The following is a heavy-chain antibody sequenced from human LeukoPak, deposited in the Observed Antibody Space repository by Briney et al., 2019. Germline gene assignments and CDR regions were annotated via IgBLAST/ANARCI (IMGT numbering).Heavy chain of an antibody. CDR3: ARGLCSSGCHWFDP. CDR2: ISNSGTTT. V-gene: IGHV3-48*03. D-gene: IGHD6-19*01. J-gene: IGHJ5*02. CDR1: GFTFSSYE. Sequence: GGSPRLSCAASGFTFSSYEMNWVRQAPGKGLEWVSYISNSGTTTYYADSVKGRFTISRDNAKNSLYLQMNSLRAEDTAVYYCARGLCSSGCHWFDPWGQGTLVTVSS.